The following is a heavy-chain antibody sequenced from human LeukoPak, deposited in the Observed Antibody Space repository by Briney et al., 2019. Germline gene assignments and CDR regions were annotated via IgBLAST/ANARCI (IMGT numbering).Heavy chain of an antibody. V-gene: IGHV1-18*01. Sequence: ASVKVSCKASGYTFTSYGISWVRQAPGQGLEWMGWISAYNGNTNYAQKLQGRVTMTTDTSTSTAYMELRSLRSDDTAVYYCARDRSPTYYYDSSGYYYPRDFDYWGQGTLVTVSS. CDR2: ISAYNGNT. CDR1: GYTFTSYG. CDR3: ARDRSPTYYYDSSGYYYPRDFDY. J-gene: IGHJ4*02. D-gene: IGHD3-22*01.